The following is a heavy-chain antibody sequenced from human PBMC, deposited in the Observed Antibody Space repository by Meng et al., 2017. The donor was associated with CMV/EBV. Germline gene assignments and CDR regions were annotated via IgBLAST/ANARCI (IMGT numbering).Heavy chain of an antibody. D-gene: IGHD1-26*01. CDR3: ARVGPDSGSYSDDY. CDR1: GGSISSSSYY. V-gene: IGHV4-39*07. Sequence: SETLSLTCTVSGGSISSSSYYWGWIRQPPGKGLEWIGSIYYSGSTYYNPSLKSRVTISVDTSKNQFSLKLSSVTAADTAVYYCARVGPDSGSYSDDYWGQGTLVTVSS. J-gene: IGHJ4*02. CDR2: IYYSGST.